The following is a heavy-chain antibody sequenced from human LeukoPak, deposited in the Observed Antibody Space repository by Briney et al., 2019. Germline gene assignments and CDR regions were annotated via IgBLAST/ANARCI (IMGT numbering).Heavy chain of an antibody. Sequence: GGSLRLSCAASGFXVSSKYISWVRQAPGKGLEWVSAIYSGGSKDYADSVKGRFTISRDNSENTLHLQMNSLRAEDTAVYYCARIPKTTYFDYWGQGTLVTVSS. CDR1: GFXVSSKY. D-gene: IGHD4-17*01. CDR2: IYSGGSK. CDR3: ARIPKTTYFDY. V-gene: IGHV3-53*01. J-gene: IGHJ4*02.